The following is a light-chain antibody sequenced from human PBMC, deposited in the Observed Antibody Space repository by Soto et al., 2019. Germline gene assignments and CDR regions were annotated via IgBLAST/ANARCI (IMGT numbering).Light chain of an antibody. CDR2: WAS. CDR1: QDIRSS. Sequence: EIVMTQSQATLSVSPGERVTLSCRASQDIRSSLAWYQQKPGQAPRLLIYWASIRATGVPATFSGSGSETEFTLSISSLQSEHLGVYYCQQDSSWPLTFGGGTKVEIK. V-gene: IGKV3-15*01. CDR3: QQDSSWPLT. J-gene: IGKJ4*01.